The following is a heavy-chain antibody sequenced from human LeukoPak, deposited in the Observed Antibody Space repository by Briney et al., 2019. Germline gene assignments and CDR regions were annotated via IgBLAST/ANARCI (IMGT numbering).Heavy chain of an antibody. CDR3: ASCRDGYNLAPDAFDI. Sequence: GESLKISCKGSGYSFTSYWIGWVRPMPGKGLEWMGIIYPGDSDTRYSPSFQGQVTISADKSISTAYLQWSSLKASDTAMYYCASCRDGYNLAPDAFDIWGQGTMVTVSS. CDR2: IYPGDSDT. J-gene: IGHJ3*02. V-gene: IGHV5-51*01. D-gene: IGHD5-24*01. CDR1: GYSFTSYW.